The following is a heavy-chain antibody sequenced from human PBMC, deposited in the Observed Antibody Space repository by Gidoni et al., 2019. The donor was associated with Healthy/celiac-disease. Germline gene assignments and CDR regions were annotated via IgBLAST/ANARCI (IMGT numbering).Heavy chain of an antibody. CDR1: GGTFSSYA. CDR3: ARGGIRDGYHLN. D-gene: IGHD5-12*01. Sequence: QVQLVQSGVAVKKPGSLVKVSCKASGGTFSSYAISWVRQAPGQGLEWLVGINPIFGTANYAQKFQGRVTITADESTSTAYKELGSLRSEDTAVYYCARGGIRDGYHLNWGQGTLVTVSS. V-gene: IGHV1-69*01. CDR2: INPIFGTA. J-gene: IGHJ4*02.